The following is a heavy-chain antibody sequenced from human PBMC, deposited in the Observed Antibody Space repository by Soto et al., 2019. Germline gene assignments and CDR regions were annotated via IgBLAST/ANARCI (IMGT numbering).Heavy chain of an antibody. CDR2: ISGSGGST. V-gene: IGHV3-23*01. J-gene: IGHJ4*02. D-gene: IGHD3-10*01. CDR3: AKRPEDYYGSGSYFDY. CDR1: GFTFSSYA. Sequence: LRLSCAASGFTFSSYAMSWVRQAPGKGLEWVSAISGSGGSTYYADSVKGRFTISRDNSKNTLYLQMNSLRAEDTAVYYCAKRPEDYYGSGSYFDYWGQGTLVTVSS.